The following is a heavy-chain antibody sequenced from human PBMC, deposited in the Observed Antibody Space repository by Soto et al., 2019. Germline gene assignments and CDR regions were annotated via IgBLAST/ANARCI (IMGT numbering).Heavy chain of an antibody. J-gene: IGHJ6*02. Sequence: QVQLRQSGAEIKKPGSSVKVSCKTSGDNFKKNVFTCVRQATGQGLEWMGGTIPALGKTHYIEKFQGRVTITLDDATRTVYMEVRDLTSEDTAIYYCSRGPFRPSAMDVWGQGTTVTVSS. CDR1: GDNFKKNV. CDR3: SRGPFRPSAMDV. D-gene: IGHD3-10*01. CDR2: TIPALGKT. V-gene: IGHV1-69*01.